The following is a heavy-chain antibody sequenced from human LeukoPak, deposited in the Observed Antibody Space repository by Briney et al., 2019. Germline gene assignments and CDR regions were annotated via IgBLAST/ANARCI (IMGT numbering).Heavy chain of an antibody. CDR3: ATYYYDSSGYYFDY. V-gene: IGHV1-2*02. J-gene: IGHJ4*02. CDR2: INPKSGGT. Sequence: VASVTVSCKASGYTFTDYYMHWVRQAPGRGLEWMGWINPKSGGTNSAQKFQGRVTMTRDTSISTAYMEVSRLRSDDTAVYYCATYYYDSSGYYFDYWGQGTLVTVSS. D-gene: IGHD3-22*01. CDR1: GYTFTDYY.